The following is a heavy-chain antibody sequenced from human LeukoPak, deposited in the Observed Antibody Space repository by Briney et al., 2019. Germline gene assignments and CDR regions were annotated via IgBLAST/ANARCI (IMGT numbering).Heavy chain of an antibody. CDR1: GGSFSGYY. D-gene: IGHD3-10*01. CDR3: ARIWAGELLYSRANWFDP. J-gene: IGHJ5*02. CDR2: INHSGST. Sequence: SETLSLTCAVYGGSFSGYYWSWIRQPPGKGLEWIGEINHSGSTNYNPSLKSRVTISVDTSKNQFSLKLSSVTAADTAVYYCARIWAGELLYSRANWFDPWGQGTLVTVSS. V-gene: IGHV4-34*01.